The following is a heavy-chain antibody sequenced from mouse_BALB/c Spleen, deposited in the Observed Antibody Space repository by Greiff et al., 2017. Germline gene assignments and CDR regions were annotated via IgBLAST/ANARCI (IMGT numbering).Heavy chain of an antibody. CDR1: GYSITSDYA. J-gene: IGHJ4*01. CDR2: ISYSGST. D-gene: IGHD1-1*01. CDR3: ARLITTVVAPYYYAMDY. V-gene: IGHV3-2*02. Sequence: EVQLQESGPGLVKPSQSLSLTCTVTGYSITSDYAWNWIRQFPGNKLEWMGYISYSGSTSYNPSLKSRISITRDTSKNQFFLQLNSVTTEDTATYYCARLITTVVAPYYYAMDYWGQGTSVTVSS.